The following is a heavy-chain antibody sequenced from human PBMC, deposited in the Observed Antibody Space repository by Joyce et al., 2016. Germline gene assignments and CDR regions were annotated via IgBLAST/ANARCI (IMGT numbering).Heavy chain of an antibody. D-gene: IGHD2/OR15-2a*01. CDR1: GGSVNSGSYY. CDR3: ARESRVGRDYFPAAFDI. Sequence: QVQLQESGPGLVKPSETLSLTCTVSGGSVNSGSYYWTWIRQPPGKGLEWIGYIHTGGSTNYNPSLESRVTMSADTSKNQVSLKLTSLAVADTAVYYCARESRVGRDYFPAAFDIWGQGTMVTVSS. CDR2: IHTGGST. J-gene: IGHJ3*02. V-gene: IGHV4-61*01.